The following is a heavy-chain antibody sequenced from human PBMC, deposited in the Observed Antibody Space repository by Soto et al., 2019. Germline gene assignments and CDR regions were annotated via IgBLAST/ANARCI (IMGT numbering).Heavy chain of an antibody. J-gene: IGHJ4*02. Sequence: VQLQESGPGLVEPSETLSLTCAVSGGSISENYWWSWVRQPPGKGLEWIGEMSHRGTPHYNPSLWSRVTMSTATSRNQISLTLMSVTAADSASYYCARHIAVAGTRGFDYWGQGTLVTVSS. CDR2: MSHRGTP. D-gene: IGHD6-19*01. CDR1: GGSISENYW. CDR3: ARHIAVAGTRGFDY. V-gene: IGHV4-4*02.